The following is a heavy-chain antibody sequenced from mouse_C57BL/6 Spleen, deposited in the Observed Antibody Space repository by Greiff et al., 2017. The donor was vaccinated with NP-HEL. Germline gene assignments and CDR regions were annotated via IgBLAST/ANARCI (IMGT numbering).Heavy chain of an antibody. Sequence: VESEGGLVQPGSSMKLSCTASGFTFSDYYMAWVRQVPEKGLEWVANINYDGSSTYYLDSLKSRFIISSDNAKNILYLQMSSLKSEDTATYYCARDVYYGSSYYFDYWGQGTTLTVSS. CDR3: ARDVYYGSSYYFDY. CDR1: GFTFSDYY. V-gene: IGHV5-16*01. CDR2: INYDGSST. J-gene: IGHJ2*01. D-gene: IGHD1-1*01.